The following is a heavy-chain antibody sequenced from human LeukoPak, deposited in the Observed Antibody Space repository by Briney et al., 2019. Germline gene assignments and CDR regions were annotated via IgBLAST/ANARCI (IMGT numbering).Heavy chain of an antibody. CDR2: IIPIFGTA. D-gene: IGHD2-2*01. V-gene: IGHV1-69*13. CDR1: GGTFSSYA. Sequence: ASVKVSCKASGGTFSSYAISWVRQAPGQGLEWMGGIIPIFGTANYAQKFQGRVTITADESTSTAYMELSSLSSEDTAVYYCARSIVVVPAAEDYFDYWGQGTLVTVSS. J-gene: IGHJ4*02. CDR3: ARSIVVVPAAEDYFDY.